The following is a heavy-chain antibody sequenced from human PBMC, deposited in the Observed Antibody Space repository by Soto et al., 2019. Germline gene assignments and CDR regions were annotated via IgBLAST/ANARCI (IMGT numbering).Heavy chain of an antibody. V-gene: IGHV4-39*01. CDR2: IYYSGST. J-gene: IGHJ6*02. CDR3: ARPPLGGAYYYGMDV. CDR1: GGSISSSSYY. Sequence: QLQLQESGPGLVKPSETLSLTCTVSGGSISSSSYYWGWIRQPPGKGLEWIGSIYYSGSTYYNPSLKSRVTISVDTSKNQFSLKLSSVTAADTAVYYCARPPLGGAYYYGMDVWGQGTTVTVSS.